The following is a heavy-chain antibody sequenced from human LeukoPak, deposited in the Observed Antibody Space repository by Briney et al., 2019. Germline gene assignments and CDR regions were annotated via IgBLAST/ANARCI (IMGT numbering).Heavy chain of an antibody. D-gene: IGHD5-18*01. CDR2: IKSKTDGGTT. V-gene: IGHV3-15*01. CDR1: GFTFNNAW. J-gene: IGHJ4*02. CDR3: AKGEFGDTAMVPFDY. Sequence: GGSLRLSCAASGFTFNNAWMSWVRQAPGKGLEWVGRIKSKTDGGTTDNAAPVKGRFTISRDNSKNTLYLQMNSLRAEDTAVYYCAKGEFGDTAMVPFDYWGQGTLVTVSS.